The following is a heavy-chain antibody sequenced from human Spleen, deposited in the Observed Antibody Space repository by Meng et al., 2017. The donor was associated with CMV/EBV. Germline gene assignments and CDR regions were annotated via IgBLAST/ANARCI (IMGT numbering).Heavy chain of an antibody. CDR1: TFSSNT. CDR3: AAPNMRALEPWELLPLDY. D-gene: IGHD1-26*01. J-gene: IGHJ4*02. V-gene: IGHV3-21*01. CDR2: ISATTSSI. Sequence: TFSSNTMNWVRQAPGKGLEWVASISATTSSIYYADSLQGRFTISRDNAKNLLWLQMNSLRAEDTAVYYCAAPNMRALEPWELLPLDYWGQGTLVTVSS.